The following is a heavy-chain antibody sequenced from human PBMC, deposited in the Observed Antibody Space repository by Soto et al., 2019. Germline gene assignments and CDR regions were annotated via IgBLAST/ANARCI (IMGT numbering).Heavy chain of an antibody. CDR2: ISYDGSDK. V-gene: IGHV3-30*18. CDR1: GFTFRSYG. CDR3: AKHGDYENDAFDI. J-gene: IGHJ3*02. Sequence: ESGGGVVQPGRSLRLSCAASGFTFRSYGMHWVRQAPGTGLEWVALISYDGSDKYYGDSMQGRFTISRDNSNNTLYLQMNSLRAEDTAVYYCAKHGDYENDAFDIWGQGTMVTVSS. D-gene: IGHD4-17*01.